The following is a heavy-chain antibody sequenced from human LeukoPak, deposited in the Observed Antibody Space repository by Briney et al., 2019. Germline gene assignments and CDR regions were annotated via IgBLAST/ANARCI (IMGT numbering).Heavy chain of an antibody. CDR2: IRYDGSNK. CDR1: GFLFSSYG. V-gene: IGHV3-30*02. J-gene: IGHJ6*03. Sequence: GGSLRLSCTASGFLFSSYGMHWVRQAPGKGLEWVAFIRYDGSNKYYADSVKGRFTISRDNSKNTLYLQMNSLRAEDTAVYYCAKDAGYVSGYYMDVWGKGTTVTISS. D-gene: IGHD3-10*01. CDR3: AKDAGYVSGYYMDV.